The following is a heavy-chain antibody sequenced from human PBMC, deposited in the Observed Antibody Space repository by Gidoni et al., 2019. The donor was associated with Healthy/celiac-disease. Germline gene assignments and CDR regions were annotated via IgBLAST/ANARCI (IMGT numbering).Heavy chain of an antibody. Sequence: QLQLQESGSGLVKPSQTLSLTCAVSGGSISRGGYSWSWIRQPPGKGLEWIGYIYHSGSTYYNPAIKSRVTISVERSKNQFALKLSSGTAADTAVYYCARRYSLRGQYFDYWGQGTLVTVSS. J-gene: IGHJ4*02. V-gene: IGHV4-30-2*01. CDR1: GGSISRGGYS. D-gene: IGHD5-18*01. CDR2: IYHSGST. CDR3: ARRYSLRGQYFDY.